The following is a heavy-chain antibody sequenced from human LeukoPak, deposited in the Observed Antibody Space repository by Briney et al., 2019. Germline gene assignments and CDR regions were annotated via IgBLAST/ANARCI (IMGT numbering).Heavy chain of an antibody. V-gene: IGHV4-4*02. CDR1: GGSISSSNW. J-gene: IGHJ4*02. CDR2: IYHSGST. CDR3: ARRRYDILTGYYEVDY. D-gene: IGHD3-9*01. Sequence: SGTLSLTCAVSGGSISSSNWWSWVRQPPGKGLEWIGEIYHSGSTNYNPSLKSRVTISVDKSKNQFSLKLSSVTAADTAVYYCARRRYDILTGYYEVDYWGQGTLVTVSS.